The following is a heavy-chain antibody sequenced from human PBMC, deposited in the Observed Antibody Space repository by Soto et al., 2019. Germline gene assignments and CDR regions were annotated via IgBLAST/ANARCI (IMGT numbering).Heavy chain of an antibody. D-gene: IGHD1-26*01. Sequence: QVQLVESGGGAVQPGESLRLSCVASGFVFTYYAMHWVRQAPGKGLESGEVRSRVGSKINHTDSVKGRFTISRDNSKNTLYLQMNSLRKEDTAVYFCAKDEGVGGTLGLFDYWGQGTLVSVSS. V-gene: IGHV3-30*18. CDR2: RSRVGSKI. CDR1: GFVFTYYA. CDR3: AKDEGVGGTLGLFDY. J-gene: IGHJ4*02.